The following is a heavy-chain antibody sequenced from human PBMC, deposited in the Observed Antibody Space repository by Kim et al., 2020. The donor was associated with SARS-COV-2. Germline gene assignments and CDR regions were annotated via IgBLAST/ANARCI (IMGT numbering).Heavy chain of an antibody. CDR2: MNPNSGNT. J-gene: IGHJ6*02. D-gene: IGHD2-15*01. Sequence: ASVKVSCKASGYTFTSYDINWVRQATGQGLEWMGWMNPNSGNTGYAQKFQGRVTMTRNTSISTAYMELSSLRSEDTAVYYCARARTFYCSGGSCYLVYYYYYGMDVWGQGTTVTVSS. CDR3: ARARTFYCSGGSCYLVYYYYYGMDV. V-gene: IGHV1-8*01. CDR1: GYTFTSYD.